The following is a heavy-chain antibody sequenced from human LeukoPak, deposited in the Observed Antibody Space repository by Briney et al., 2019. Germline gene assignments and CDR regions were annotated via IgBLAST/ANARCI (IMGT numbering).Heavy chain of an antibody. CDR2: FDPEDGET. CDR1: GYTLTELS. D-gene: IGHD3/OR15-3a*01. J-gene: IGHJ4*02. V-gene: IGHV1-24*01. CDR3: ATEVMVFGTTRTILDY. Sequence: ASVTVSCKVSGYTLTELSMHWVRQAPGKGLEWMGGFDPEDGETIYAQKFQGRVTMTEDTSTDTAYMELSSLRSEDTAVYYCATEVMVFGTTRTILDYWGQGTLVTVSS.